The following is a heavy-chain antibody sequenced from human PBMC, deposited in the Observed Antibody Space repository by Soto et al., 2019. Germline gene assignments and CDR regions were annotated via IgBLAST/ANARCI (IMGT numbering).Heavy chain of an antibody. V-gene: IGHV3-48*03. D-gene: IGHD2-2*02. J-gene: IGHJ4*02. CDR2: ITSSGGAT. CDR3: ARGDCKTSCYIGF. CDR1: GCGFSNYE. Sequence: GGSLRLSCAASGCGFSNYEMNWVRQAQGKGLECVSYITSSGGATMYADSVKGRFTISRDNAKDSLYLQMNSLRVEDTAVYYCARGDCKTSCYIGFWGQGALVNRLL.